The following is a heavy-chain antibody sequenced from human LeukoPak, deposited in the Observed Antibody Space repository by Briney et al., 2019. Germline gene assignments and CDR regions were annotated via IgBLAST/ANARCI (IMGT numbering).Heavy chain of an antibody. Sequence: PGGSLRLSCAASGFTVSSNYMSWVRQAPGKGLEWVSVIYSGGSTYYADSVKGRFTISRDNSKNTVYLQMNSLRAEDTAVYYCARDPALAVAGTWACFDYWGQGTLVTVSS. V-gene: IGHV3-66*01. CDR3: ARDPALAVAGTWACFDY. CDR1: GFTVSSNY. D-gene: IGHD6-19*01. CDR2: IYSGGST. J-gene: IGHJ4*02.